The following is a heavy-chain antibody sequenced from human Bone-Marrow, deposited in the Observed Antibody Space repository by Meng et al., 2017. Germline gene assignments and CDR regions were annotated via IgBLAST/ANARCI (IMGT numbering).Heavy chain of an antibody. CDR1: GFTFSSYA. Sequence: GESLKISCAASGFTFSSYAMSWVRQAPGKGLEWVSASSGSGGSTYYADSVKGRFTISRDNSKNTLYLQMNSLRAEDTAVYYCAKDPTKYSSGLLAFDIWGQGTMVTVSS. CDR3: AKDPTKYSSGLLAFDI. CDR2: SSGSGGST. V-gene: IGHV3-23*01. D-gene: IGHD6-19*01. J-gene: IGHJ3*02.